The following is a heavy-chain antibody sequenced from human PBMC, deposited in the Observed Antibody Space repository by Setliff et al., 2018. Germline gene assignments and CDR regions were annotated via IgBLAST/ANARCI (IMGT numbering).Heavy chain of an antibody. CDR3: ARTGTYRYFDY. J-gene: IGHJ4*02. Sequence: PSETLSLTCTVSGASISSGTYYWAWIRQPPGKGLEWIGRIHYRGTTYSNASLASRLTISVDTAKNQFTLKLTSVTAADTAVYYCARTGTYRYFDYWGQGTRVTVSS. D-gene: IGHD1-1*01. CDR1: GASISSGTYY. V-gene: IGHV4-39*01. CDR2: IHYRGTT.